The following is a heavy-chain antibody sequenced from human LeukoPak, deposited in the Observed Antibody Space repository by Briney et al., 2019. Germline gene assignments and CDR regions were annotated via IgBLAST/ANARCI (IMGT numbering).Heavy chain of an antibody. J-gene: IGHJ4*02. V-gene: IGHV1-3*01. Sequence: GASVKVSCKASEYTFTDYAINWVRQAPGQRLEWMGWINAGNGNTRYSQRFQGRVTITRDISASTAYMELSSLTSEDTAVYYCARGRWSATTASYYLDFWGQGTLVTVSS. CDR3: ARGRWSATTASYYLDF. CDR1: EYTFTDYA. D-gene: IGHD5-24*01. CDR2: INAGNGNT.